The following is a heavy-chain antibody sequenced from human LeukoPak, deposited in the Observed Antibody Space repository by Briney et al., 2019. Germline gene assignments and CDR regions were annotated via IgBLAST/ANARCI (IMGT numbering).Heavy chain of an antibody. Sequence: GRSLRLSCAASGFTFDDYAMHWVRQAPGKGLEWVSGISWNSGSIGYADSVKGRFTISRDNAKNSLYLQMNSLRAEDTALYYCAKAPITMIFGGMDVWGQGTTVTVSS. CDR1: GFTFDDYA. J-gene: IGHJ6*02. CDR3: AKAPITMIFGGMDV. D-gene: IGHD3-22*01. V-gene: IGHV3-9*01. CDR2: ISWNSGSI.